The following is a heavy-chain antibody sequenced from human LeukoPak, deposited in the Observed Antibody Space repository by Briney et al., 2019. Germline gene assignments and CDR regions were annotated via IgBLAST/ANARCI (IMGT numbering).Heavy chain of an antibody. CDR3: AGHHPRNTVDF. D-gene: IGHD2-8*02. CDR1: GGSISSYY. V-gene: IGHV4-59*08. J-gene: IGHJ4*02. CDR2: ISDIGSI. Sequence: SETLSLTCTVSGGSISSYYWSWIRQPPGKGLERIAYISDIGSINYNPSLKSRVTISLDTSKNQFSLKLSSVTAADTAVYYCAGHHPRNTVDFWGQGTLVTVSS.